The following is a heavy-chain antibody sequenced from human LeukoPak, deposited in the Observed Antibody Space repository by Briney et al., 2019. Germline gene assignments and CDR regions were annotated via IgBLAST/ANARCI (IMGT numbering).Heavy chain of an antibody. CDR2: IYYSGSP. D-gene: IGHD3-22*01. Sequence: SETLSLTCPVYGASISSYYWSWIRQLPGKGLEWIGYIYYSGSPNSNSSLKSRVTISVDTSKSQFSLELSSVTAADTAVYYGAAGYYDSSGYHFDYWGQGTLVTVSS. V-gene: IGHV4-59*01. CDR3: AAGYYDSSGYHFDY. CDR1: GASISSYY. J-gene: IGHJ4*02.